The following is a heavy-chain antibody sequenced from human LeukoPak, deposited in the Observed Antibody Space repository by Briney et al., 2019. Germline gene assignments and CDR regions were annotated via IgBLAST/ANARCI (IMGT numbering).Heavy chain of an antibody. D-gene: IGHD5-12*01. CDR1: GFSLSTSGMC. CDR2: IDWDDDK. CDR3: ARTNIGATREFDY. J-gene: IGHJ4*02. Sequence: SGPALVKPTQTLTLTCTFSGFSLSTSGMCVSWIRQPPGKALEWLARIDWDDDKYYSTSLKTRLTISKDTSKNQVVLTMTNMDPVKTPSYSGARTNIGATREFDYWAQETLATVSS. V-gene: IGHV2-70*11.